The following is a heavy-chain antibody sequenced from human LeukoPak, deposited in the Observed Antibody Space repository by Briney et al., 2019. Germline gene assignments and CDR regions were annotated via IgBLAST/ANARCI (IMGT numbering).Heavy chain of an antibody. D-gene: IGHD5-24*01. CDR3: AKSGYNRFDY. CDR2: ISTSSSYI. CDR1: AFTFSSYW. J-gene: IGHJ4*02. Sequence: GGSLRLSCAASAFTFSSYWMSWVRQAPGKGLEWVSSISTSSSYIYYADSLKGRFTISRDNSKNTLYLQMNSLRAEDTAVYYCAKSGYNRFDYWGQGTLVTVSS. V-gene: IGHV3-23*01.